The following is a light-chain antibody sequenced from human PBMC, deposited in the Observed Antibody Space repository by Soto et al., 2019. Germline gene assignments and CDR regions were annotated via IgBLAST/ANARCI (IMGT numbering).Light chain of an antibody. Sequence: EIVMSQSPATLSVSPGERATLSCRASQSVRNNLAWYQQRPGQAPRLLMYGASTSPSGIPARFTGGGSGTDFTLTITSLQSEDFAVYYCQQYDSYMYAFGQGTKVEI. CDR1: QSVRNN. CDR2: GAS. J-gene: IGKJ2*01. V-gene: IGKV3-15*01. CDR3: QQYDSYMYA.